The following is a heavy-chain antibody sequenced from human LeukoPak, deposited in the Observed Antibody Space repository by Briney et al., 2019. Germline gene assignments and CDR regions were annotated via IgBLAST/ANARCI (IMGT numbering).Heavy chain of an antibody. J-gene: IGHJ5*02. CDR3: ARSAYNFEAGPCWFDP. V-gene: IGHV3-33*01. CDR2: IWYDGSNK. D-gene: IGHD3-9*01. Sequence: GGSLRLSCAASGFTFSSYGMHWVRQAPGKGLEWVAVIWYDGSNKYYADSVKGRFTICRDNSKNTLYLQMNSLRAEDTAVYYCARSAYNFEAGPCWFDPWGQGTLVTVSS. CDR1: GFTFSSYG.